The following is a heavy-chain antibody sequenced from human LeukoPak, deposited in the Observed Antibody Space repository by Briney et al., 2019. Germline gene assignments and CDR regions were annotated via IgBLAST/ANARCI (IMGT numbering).Heavy chain of an antibody. CDR1: GGSISSYY. Sequence: SETLSLTCTVSGGSISSYYWSWIRQPAGKGLEWIGRIYTSGSTNYNPSLKSRVTMSVDTSKNQFSLKLSSVTAADTAVYYCARAPRIVARDAFDIWGQETVVTVSS. CDR2: IYTSGST. V-gene: IGHV4-4*07. J-gene: IGHJ3*02. D-gene: IGHD3-22*01. CDR3: ARAPRIVARDAFDI.